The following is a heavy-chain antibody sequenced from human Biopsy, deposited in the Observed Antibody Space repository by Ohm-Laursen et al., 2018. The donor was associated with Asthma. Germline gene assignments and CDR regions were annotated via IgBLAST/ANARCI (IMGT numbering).Heavy chain of an antibody. D-gene: IGHD4-11*01. CDR2: IYPGDSDT. Sequence: GESLRISCKASGFTFTSYWTAWVRQMPGKGLEWVGTIYPGDSDTRYSPSFQGQVTILADKSITTAYLQWSSLKASDTAMYYCARHYSPTTVTTLNDYWGQGTLVTVSS. J-gene: IGHJ4*02. CDR1: GFTFTSYW. CDR3: ARHYSPTTVTTLNDY. V-gene: IGHV5-51*01.